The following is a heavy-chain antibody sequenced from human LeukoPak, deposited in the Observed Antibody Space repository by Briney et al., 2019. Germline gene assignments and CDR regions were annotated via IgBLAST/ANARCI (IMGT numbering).Heavy chain of an antibody. J-gene: IGHJ4*02. D-gene: IGHD6-13*01. V-gene: IGHV3-66*01. CDR2: IYSGGST. CDR1: GFTVSSNY. Sequence: GGSLRLSCAASGFTVSSNYMSWVRQAPGKGLEWVSVIYSGGSTYYADSVKGRFTISRDNSKNTLFLQMNSLRAEDTAVYFCAREGQTSSCGYWGQGTLVTVSS. CDR3: AREGQTSSCGY.